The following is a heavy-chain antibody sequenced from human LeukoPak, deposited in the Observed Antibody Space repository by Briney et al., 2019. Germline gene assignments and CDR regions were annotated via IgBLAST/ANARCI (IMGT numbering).Heavy chain of an antibody. V-gene: IGHV4-34*01. D-gene: IGHD4-17*01. CDR1: GVSFNDYY. CDR3: TRMTTGHDY. CDR2: INHSGYT. Sequence: PSETLSLTCAVSGVSFNDYYWSWVRQTPGRGLEWIGEINHSGYTNDSPSLKSRVTLSIDTSRKQFSLNLRSVTVADTGIYYCTRMTTGHDYWGQGTLVTVS. J-gene: IGHJ4*02.